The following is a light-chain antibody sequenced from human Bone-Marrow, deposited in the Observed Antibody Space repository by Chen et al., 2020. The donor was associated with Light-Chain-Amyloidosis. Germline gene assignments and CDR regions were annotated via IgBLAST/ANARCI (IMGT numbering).Light chain of an antibody. CDR2: DDS. V-gene: IGLV3-21*02. Sequence: SYVLTQPSSVSVAPGQTATIACGGNNIGSTSVHWYQQKPGQAPLLVVYDDSDRPSGIPERFSGSNAGNPATLPISRVEAGDEADYYCQVWDRSSDRPVFGGGTKLTVL. CDR3: QVWDRSSDRPV. J-gene: IGLJ3*02. CDR1: NIGSTS.